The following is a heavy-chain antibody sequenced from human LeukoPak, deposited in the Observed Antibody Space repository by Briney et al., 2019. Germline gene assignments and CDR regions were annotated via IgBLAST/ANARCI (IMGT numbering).Heavy chain of an antibody. V-gene: IGHV3-48*01. J-gene: IGHJ4*02. CDR1: GFTFSNYN. CDR3: ARLTHPEWELLSGRSDY. CDR2: ISSSSSTK. Sequence: PGGSLRLSCAASGFTFSNYNMIWVRQAPGKGLEWVSYISSSSSTKYYADSVKGRFTISRDNAKNSLYLQMNSLRAEDTAVYYCARLTHPEWELLSGRSDYWGQGTLVTVSS. D-gene: IGHD1-26*01.